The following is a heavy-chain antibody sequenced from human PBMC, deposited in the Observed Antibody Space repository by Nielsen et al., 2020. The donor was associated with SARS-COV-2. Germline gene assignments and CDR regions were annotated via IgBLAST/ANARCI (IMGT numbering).Heavy chain of an antibody. J-gene: IGHJ4*02. CDR1: GFTFSSYA. CDR3: ARAKPAVAGTFDY. Sequence: GESLKISCAASGFTFSSYAMSWVRQAPGKGLEWVSSISSSSSYIYYADSVKGRFTISRDNAKNSLYLQMNSLRAEDTAVYYCARAKPAVAGTFDYWGQGTLVTVSS. D-gene: IGHD6-19*01. CDR2: ISSSSSYI. V-gene: IGHV3-21*01.